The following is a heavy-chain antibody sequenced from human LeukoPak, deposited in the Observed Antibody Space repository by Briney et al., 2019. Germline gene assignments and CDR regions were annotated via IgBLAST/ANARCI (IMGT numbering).Heavy chain of an antibody. J-gene: IGHJ6*03. CDR2: INSDGSST. CDR1: GFTFSSYW. Sequence: PGGSLRLPCAASGFTFSSYWMHWVRQAPGKGLVWVSRINSDGSSTSYADSVKGRFTISRDNAKNTLYLQMNSLRAEDTAVYYCARDRIAVAGSYYYMDVWGKGTTVTVSS. D-gene: IGHD6-19*01. CDR3: ARDRIAVAGSYYYMDV. V-gene: IGHV3-74*01.